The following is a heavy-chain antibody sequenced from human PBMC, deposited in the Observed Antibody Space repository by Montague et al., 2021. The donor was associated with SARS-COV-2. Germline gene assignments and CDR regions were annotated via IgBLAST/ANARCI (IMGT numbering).Heavy chain of an antibody. J-gene: IGHJ4*02. D-gene: IGHD3/OR15-3a*01. Sequence: SMSISCAASGFTFSSSALSWVRQAPGKGLEWVSNIYGATGRTFYADSVKGRFTMSRENSKNTLYLQMNSLRVDDTAVYYCAKVDSVFPWGQGTLVTVSS. CDR2: IYGATGRT. CDR1: GFTFSSSA. V-gene: IGHV3-23*03. CDR3: AKVDSVFP.